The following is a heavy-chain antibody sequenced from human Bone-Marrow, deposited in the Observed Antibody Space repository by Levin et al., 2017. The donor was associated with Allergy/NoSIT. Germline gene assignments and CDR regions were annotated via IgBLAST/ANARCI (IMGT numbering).Heavy chain of an antibody. J-gene: IGHJ4*02. CDR2: INPSSGDT. CDR1: GHTFSGYY. V-gene: IGHV1-46*03. D-gene: IGHD2-2*02. Sequence: ASVKVSCKASGHTFSGYYMHWVRQAPGQGLEWMGLINPSSGDTYYAPNFHCRVAMTRDTSTNTVYMELSSLLSDDTAFYYCTSNTRYLDYWGQGTLVTVSS. CDR3: TSNTRYLDY.